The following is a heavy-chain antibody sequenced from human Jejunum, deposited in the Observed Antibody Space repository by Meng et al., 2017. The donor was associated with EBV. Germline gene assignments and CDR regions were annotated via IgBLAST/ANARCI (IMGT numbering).Heavy chain of an antibody. Sequence: TFKDLCPTLVNPTHTPTLTCTFLGISLTTSGVGVGWIRQPPGKAPEWLALIYWDDDKRYSPSLKSRLTITKDTSKNQVVLTMTNMDPVDTGTYFCAHSPMRTSSSGYPRGFDYWGQGTLVTVSS. CDR2: IYWDDDK. CDR1: GISLTTSGVG. J-gene: IGHJ4*02. CDR3: AHSPMRTSSSGYPRGFDY. V-gene: IGHV2-5*02. D-gene: IGHD5-12*01.